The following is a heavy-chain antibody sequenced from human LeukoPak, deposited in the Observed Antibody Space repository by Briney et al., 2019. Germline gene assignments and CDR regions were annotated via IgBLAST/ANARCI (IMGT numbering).Heavy chain of an antibody. V-gene: IGHV3-53*04. CDR3: ARDRFNGMDV. CDR2: VYSDDTK. J-gene: IGHJ6*02. CDR1: GFSVGSNY. Sequence: PGGSLRLSCAVSGFSVGSNYMAWVRQAPGKGLEWVSIVYSDDTKYYADSVRGRFTISRHNSKNTLYLQMNSLRAEDTAVYYCARDRFNGMDVWGQGTTVTVSS.